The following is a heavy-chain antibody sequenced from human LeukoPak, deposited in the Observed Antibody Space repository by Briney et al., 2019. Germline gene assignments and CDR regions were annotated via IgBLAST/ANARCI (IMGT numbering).Heavy chain of an antibody. CDR3: AKAASSSWSSYYYGMDV. J-gene: IGHJ6*02. Sequence: GGSLRLSCAASGFTFSSSAMSWVRQAPGKGLEWVSVITGSGGNTYYADSVKGRFTISKDNSKNTVYLQMSSLRVDDTAVYYCAKAASSSWSSYYYGMDVWGQGTTVTVSS. V-gene: IGHV3-23*01. CDR2: ITGSGGNT. D-gene: IGHD6-13*01. CDR1: GFTFSSSA.